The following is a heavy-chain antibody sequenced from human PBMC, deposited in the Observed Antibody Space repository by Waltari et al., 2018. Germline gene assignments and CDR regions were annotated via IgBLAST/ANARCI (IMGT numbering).Heavy chain of an antibody. CDR3: ATSKAADYYYMDV. J-gene: IGHJ6*03. CDR1: GGTFSSYA. CDR2: ISPIFGTA. D-gene: IGHD6-25*01. V-gene: IGHV1-69*14. Sequence: QVQLVQSGAEVKKPGSSVKVSCKASGGTFSSYAISWVRQAPGQGLEWMGGISPIFGTANYEQKFKGRVTITADKSTSTAYRELSSLRAEDTAVYYCATSKAADYYYMDVWGKGTTVTVSS.